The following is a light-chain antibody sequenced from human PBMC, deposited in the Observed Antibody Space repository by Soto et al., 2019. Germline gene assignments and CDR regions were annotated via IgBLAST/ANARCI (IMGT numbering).Light chain of an antibody. J-gene: IGKJ5*01. CDR2: GAS. V-gene: IGKV3-20*01. CDR1: QTIRSSY. CDR3: QQYSSSPST. Sequence: EVVLTQSPDILSLSPGERASLSCRASQTIRSSYLAWYQQKPGQAPRLLVYGASNRASGIPDRFSDSGSVTDFTLTISRLEPEDFSVYYCQQYSSSPSTFGQGTRLDIK.